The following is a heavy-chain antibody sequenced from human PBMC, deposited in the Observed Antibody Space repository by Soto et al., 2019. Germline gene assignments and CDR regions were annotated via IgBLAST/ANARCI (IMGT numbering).Heavy chain of an antibody. D-gene: IGHD1-26*01. Sequence: PGGSLRLSCAASGFTFSSYARSCVRQAPGKGLVWVSRINSDGSSTSYADSVKGRFTISRDNAKNTLYLQMNSLRAEDTAVYYCARISPLEWELLFDYWGQGTLVTVSS. CDR2: INSDGSST. CDR3: ARISPLEWELLFDY. V-gene: IGHV3-74*01. J-gene: IGHJ4*02. CDR1: GFTFSSYA.